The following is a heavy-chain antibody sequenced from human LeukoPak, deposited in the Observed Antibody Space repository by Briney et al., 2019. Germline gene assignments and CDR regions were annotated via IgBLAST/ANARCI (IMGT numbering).Heavy chain of an antibody. D-gene: IGHD4-17*01. Sequence: RGSLRLSCAASGFTVSSNYMNWVRQAPGKGLEWVSVIYSGGSTYYADSVRGRFTISRDNSKNTLYLQMNSLRAEDTAVYYCAREAVTRNYFDYWGQGTLVTVSS. V-gene: IGHV3-53*01. CDR3: AREAVTRNYFDY. J-gene: IGHJ4*02. CDR1: GFTVSSNY. CDR2: IYSGGST.